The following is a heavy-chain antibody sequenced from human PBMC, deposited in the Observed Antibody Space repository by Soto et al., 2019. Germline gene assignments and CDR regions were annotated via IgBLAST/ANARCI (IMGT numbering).Heavy chain of an antibody. Sequence: EVQVGETGGGLIQPGGSLRLSWAVSGFTVSSSYMSWVRQPPGKGPEWVSDIYSGGSTYYADSVKGRFTISRDNSKNTLYLQMNSLRAEDAAMYYCARERDGHNPNWFDLWGQGTLVTVSS. CDR1: GFTVSSSY. V-gene: IGHV3-53*02. CDR2: IYSGGST. J-gene: IGHJ5*02. CDR3: ARERDGHNPNWFDL. D-gene: IGHD2-8*01.